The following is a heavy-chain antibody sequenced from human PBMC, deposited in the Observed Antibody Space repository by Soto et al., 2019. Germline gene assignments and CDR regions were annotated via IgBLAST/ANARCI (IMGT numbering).Heavy chain of an antibody. D-gene: IGHD7-27*01. CDR1: GYSFTSYD. J-gene: IGHJ4*02. Sequence: ASVKVSCKASGYSFTSYDINWMRQATGQGLEWMGWMDPNSGDTGYAQKVQGRVTMTRDTSISTAYMELSSLRSEDTALYYCARNRRNTGDFDYWGPGTLVTVS. V-gene: IGHV1-8*01. CDR3: ARNRRNTGDFDY. CDR2: MDPNSGDT.